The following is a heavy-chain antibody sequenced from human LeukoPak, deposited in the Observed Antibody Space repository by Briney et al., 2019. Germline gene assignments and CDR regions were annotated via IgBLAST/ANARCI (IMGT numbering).Heavy chain of an antibody. D-gene: IGHD2-15*01. Sequence: SETLSLTCAVYGGSFSGYYWSWIRQPPGKGLEWIGEINHSGSTNYNPSLKSRVTISVDTSKNQFSLKLSPVTAADTAVYYCARASRYCSGGSCFIYWGQGTLATVSS. CDR2: INHSGST. CDR3: ARASRYCSGGSCFIY. J-gene: IGHJ4*02. V-gene: IGHV4-34*01. CDR1: GGSFSGYY.